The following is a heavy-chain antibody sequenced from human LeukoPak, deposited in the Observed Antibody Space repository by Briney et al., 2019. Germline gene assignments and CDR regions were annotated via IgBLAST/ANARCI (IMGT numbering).Heavy chain of an antibody. CDR3: ATNSATYYYDSSGYWTDY. Sequence: PSETLSLTCTVSGGSISSSSYYWGWLRQPPGKGLEWIGSIYYSGSTYYNLSLKSRVTISVDTSKNQFSLKLSSVTAADTAVYYCATNSATYYYDSSGYWTDYWGQGTLVTVSS. D-gene: IGHD3-22*01. J-gene: IGHJ4*02. CDR2: IYYSGST. V-gene: IGHV4-39*07. CDR1: GGSISSSSYY.